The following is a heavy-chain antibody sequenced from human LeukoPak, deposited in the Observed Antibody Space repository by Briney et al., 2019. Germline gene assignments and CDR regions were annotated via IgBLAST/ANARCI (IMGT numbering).Heavy chain of an antibody. Sequence: ASVTVSCKASGYTFTSYGISWVRQAPGQGLECMGWSSAYNGNTNYAQKFQGRVTMTTDTSTSTAYMELRSLRSYDTVVIYCLYSNGSRSCTVDGGQARLVTVSS. CDR3: LYSNGSRSCTVD. D-gene: IGHD5-18*01. CDR1: GYTFTSYG. J-gene: IGHJ1*01. V-gene: IGHV1-18*01. CDR2: SSAYNGNT.